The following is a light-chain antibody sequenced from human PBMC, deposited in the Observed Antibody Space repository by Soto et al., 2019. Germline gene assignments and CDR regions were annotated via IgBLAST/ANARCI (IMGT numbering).Light chain of an antibody. CDR2: LNSDGSL. Sequence: QTVVTQSPSASASLGASVKLTCTLSSVHSSYAIAWHQQQPERGPRYLMRLNSDGSLNKGDGIPDRFSGSSSGAERYLTISSLQSEDEADYYCQTWGTGIHVVFGGGTKVTVL. J-gene: IGLJ2*01. V-gene: IGLV4-69*01. CDR1: SVHSSYA. CDR3: QTWGTGIHVV.